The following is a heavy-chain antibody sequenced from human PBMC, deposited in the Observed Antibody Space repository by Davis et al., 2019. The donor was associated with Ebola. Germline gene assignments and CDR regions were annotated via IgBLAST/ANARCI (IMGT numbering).Heavy chain of an antibody. CDR2: IKQDGSDK. Sequence: PGESLKISCEASRFTYSAYWMSWVRQAPGKGLEWVANIKQDGSDKYYVDSVKGRFTISRDNAKNSLYLQMNSLRDEDTAVYYCARDEYSYGSTDYWGQGTLVTVSS. CDR3: ARDEYSYGSTDY. J-gene: IGHJ4*02. CDR1: RFTYSAYW. V-gene: IGHV3-7*01. D-gene: IGHD5-18*01.